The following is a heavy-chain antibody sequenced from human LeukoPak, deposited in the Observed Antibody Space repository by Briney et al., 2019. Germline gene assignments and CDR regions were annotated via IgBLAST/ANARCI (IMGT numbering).Heavy chain of an antibody. D-gene: IGHD3-22*01. CDR1: GYTFTSYY. Sequence: GASVKVSCKASGYTFTSYYMHWVRQAPGQGLEWMGIIYPSGGSTSYAQKFQGRVTMTRDTSTSTVYVELSSLRSEDTAVYYCARGHYYYDSSGYYYFDYWGQGTLVTVSS. V-gene: IGHV1-46*01. CDR2: IYPSGGST. CDR3: ARGHYYYDSSGYYYFDY. J-gene: IGHJ4*02.